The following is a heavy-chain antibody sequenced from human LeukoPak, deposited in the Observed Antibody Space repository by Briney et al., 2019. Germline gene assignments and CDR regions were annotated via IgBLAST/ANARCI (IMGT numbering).Heavy chain of an antibody. CDR2: MNPNSGNT. CDR3: ARSIVGSGFDY. J-gene: IGHJ4*02. Sequence: ASVKVSCKASGYTFTSYDINWVRQATGQGLEWMGWMNPNSGNTGYAQKFQGRVTMTRDTSISTAYMELSRLRSDDTAVYYCARSIVGSGFDYWGQGTLVTVSS. D-gene: IGHD2-15*01. CDR1: GYTFTSYD. V-gene: IGHV1-8*01.